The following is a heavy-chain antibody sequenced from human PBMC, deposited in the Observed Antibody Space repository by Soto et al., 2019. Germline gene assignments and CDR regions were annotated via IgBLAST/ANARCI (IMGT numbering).Heavy chain of an antibody. CDR2: IYYSGST. J-gene: IGHJ6*02. CDR1: GGSISSYY. CDR3: ARDHLKFQYSSSWYPRRGDYYGMDV. V-gene: IGHV4-59*01. D-gene: IGHD6-13*01. Sequence: SETLSLTCTVSGGSISSYYWRWIRQPPGKGLEWIVYIYYSGSTNYNPSLKSRVTISVDTSKNQFSLKLSSVTAADTAVYYCARDHLKFQYSSSWYPRRGDYYGMDVWGQGTTVTVSS.